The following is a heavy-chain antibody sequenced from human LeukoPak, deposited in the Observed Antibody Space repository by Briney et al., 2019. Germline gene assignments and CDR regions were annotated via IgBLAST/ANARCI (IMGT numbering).Heavy chain of an antibody. J-gene: IGHJ6*03. V-gene: IGHV3-7*01. Sequence: GGSLRLPCAASGFDLSTQWMSWVRQAPRDGLEWVAIVNQGATQKYYVHSVNGRFTISRDNAETSLYLQMNSLRADDTAVYYCAREYYFYHMDGWGKGTTVTVSS. CDR1: GFDLSTQW. CDR2: VNQGATQK. CDR3: AREYYFYHMDG.